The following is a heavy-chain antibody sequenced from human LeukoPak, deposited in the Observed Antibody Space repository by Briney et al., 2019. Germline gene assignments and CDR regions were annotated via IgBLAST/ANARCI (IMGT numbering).Heavy chain of an antibody. CDR3: AKERGSSWYSIDY. Sequence: SGGSLRLSCAASGFTFSSYGMHWVRQAPGKGLEWVAFIRYDGSNKYYADSVKGRFTISRDNSKNTLYLQMNSLRAEDTAVYYCAKERGSSWYSIDYWGQGTLVTVSS. CDR2: IRYDGSNK. J-gene: IGHJ4*02. CDR1: GFTFSSYG. D-gene: IGHD6-13*01. V-gene: IGHV3-30*02.